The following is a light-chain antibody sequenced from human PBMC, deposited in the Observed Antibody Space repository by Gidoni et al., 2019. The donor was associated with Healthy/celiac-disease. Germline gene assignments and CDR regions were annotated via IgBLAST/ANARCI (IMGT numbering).Light chain of an antibody. CDR1: QSVSSSY. CDR3: QQYGSSLYT. V-gene: IGKV3-20*01. CDR2: GAS. Sequence: EIVLTQSPGTLSLSPGERATLSCRASQSVSSSYLAWYQQKPGQAPRLLIYGASSRATCIPDRFSVSGSGTDFTLTISRLEPEDFAVYYCQQYGSSLYTFGQGTKLEIK. J-gene: IGKJ2*01.